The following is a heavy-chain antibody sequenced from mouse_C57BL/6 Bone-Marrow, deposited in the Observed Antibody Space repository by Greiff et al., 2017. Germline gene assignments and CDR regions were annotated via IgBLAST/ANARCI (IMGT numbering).Heavy chain of an antibody. CDR3: ARGGLGNYVFAY. CDR2: IDPSDSET. J-gene: IGHJ3*01. D-gene: IGHD2-1*01. V-gene: IGHV1-52*01. CDR1: GYTFTSYW. Sequence: QVQLQQPGAELVRPGSSVKLSCKASGYTFTSYWMHWVKQRPIQGLEWIGNIDPSDSETHYNQKFKDKATLTVDKSSSTAYMQLSSLPSEDSAVYYCARGGLGNYVFAYWGQGTLVTVSA.